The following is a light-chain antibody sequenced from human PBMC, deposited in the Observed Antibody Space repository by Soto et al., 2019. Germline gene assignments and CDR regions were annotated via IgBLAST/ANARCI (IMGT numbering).Light chain of an antibody. V-gene: IGKV3-15*01. Sequence: EIVMTQSPASLSVSPGERATLSCSATQSVRSDLAWYQQKPGQAPRLLIHGASTRATGIPARFSASGSGTEFTLTISSLQSEDFALYFCQQYSDWPTFGRGTKVEIK. CDR3: QQYSDWPT. J-gene: IGKJ1*01. CDR2: GAS. CDR1: QSVRSD.